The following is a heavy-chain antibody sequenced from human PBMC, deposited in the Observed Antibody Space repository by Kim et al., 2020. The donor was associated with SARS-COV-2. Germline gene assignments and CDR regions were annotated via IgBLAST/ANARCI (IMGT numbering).Heavy chain of an antibody. CDR2: INGGNGNT. J-gene: IGHJ5*02. D-gene: IGHD3-10*01. CDR3: AREGSGSYNWFDP. CDR1: GYTFDTYA. Sequence: ASVKVSCKASGYTFDTYALYWVRQAPGQRFEWMGWINGGNGNTRYSQNFQGRVTITRDTSATTAYMELSSLTLKDTAVYYCAREGSGSYNWFDPWGQGTLVTVSS. V-gene: IGHV1-3*01.